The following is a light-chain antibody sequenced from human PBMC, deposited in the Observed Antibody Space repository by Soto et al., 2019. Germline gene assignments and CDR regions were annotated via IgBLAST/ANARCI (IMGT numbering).Light chain of an antibody. CDR3: HQYSSFPWT. J-gene: IGKJ1*01. CDR2: KAS. V-gene: IGKV1-5*03. Sequence: DIQMTQSPSILSAAVGDIVTITCRASQSIGSWLAWYQQTEGKAPKVLIYKASNLERVVPQRFSDSGSGTEFTLPVCSLPAADFATYYCHQYSSFPWTFGQGPKVDIK. CDR1: QSIGSW.